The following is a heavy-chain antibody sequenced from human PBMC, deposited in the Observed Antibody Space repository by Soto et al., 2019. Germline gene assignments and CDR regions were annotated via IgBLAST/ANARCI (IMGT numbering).Heavy chain of an antibody. CDR3: AHRILRTVFGLVTTTAIYFDF. J-gene: IGHJ4*02. CDR2: IYWDDDK. D-gene: IGHD3-3*01. V-gene: IGHV2-5*02. Sequence: QITLNESGPTVVKPAETLTLICTFSGFSRTTSGVGVGWIRQSPGKAPEWLALIYWDDDKRYSASLKSRLTITKDTSKNQVVLTMASVDPADTATYYCAHRILRTVFGLVTTTAIYFDFWGQGTPVVVSS. CDR1: GFSRTTSGVG.